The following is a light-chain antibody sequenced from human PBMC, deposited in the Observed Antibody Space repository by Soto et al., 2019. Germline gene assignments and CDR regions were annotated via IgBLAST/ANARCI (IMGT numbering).Light chain of an antibody. CDR2: DVS. J-gene: IGLJ2*01. CDR1: ISDVGGYNY. CDR3: SSYTSSSTPV. V-gene: IGLV2-14*01. Sequence: QSALTQPASVSGSPGQSITISCTGTISDVGGYNYVSWYQQHPGKAPKLMIYDVSNRPSGVSNRFSGSKSGNTASLTISGLQAEDEADYYCSSYTSSSTPVFGGGTKVTVL.